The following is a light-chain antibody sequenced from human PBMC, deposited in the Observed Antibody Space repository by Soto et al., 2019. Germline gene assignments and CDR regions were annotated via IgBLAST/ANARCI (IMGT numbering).Light chain of an antibody. V-gene: IGKV1-6*01. J-gene: IGKJ1*01. CDR2: AAS. CDR1: QAIRDD. Sequence: IQMTQSPSSLSASVGDRVTITCRASQAIRDDLAWYQQKPGKAPNLLIYAASNLQSGVPSRFSGSGSGTDFTLTISSLQPEDFATYYCLQDYNYPRTSGQGTKVDI. CDR3: LQDYNYPRT.